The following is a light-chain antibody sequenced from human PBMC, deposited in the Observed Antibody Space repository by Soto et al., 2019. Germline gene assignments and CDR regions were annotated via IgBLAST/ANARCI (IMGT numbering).Light chain of an antibody. CDR2: AVS. V-gene: IGLV2-11*01. CDR1: SSDVGGYNY. J-gene: IGLJ3*02. Sequence: QSALTQPRSVSGSPGQSVTISCTGSSSDVGGYNYVSWYQEHPGKAPKLMIYAVSQRPSGVPDRFSGSKSGNAASLTISGLQAEDEADYYCNSYAGSNNWVFGGGTKLTVL. CDR3: NSYAGSNNWV.